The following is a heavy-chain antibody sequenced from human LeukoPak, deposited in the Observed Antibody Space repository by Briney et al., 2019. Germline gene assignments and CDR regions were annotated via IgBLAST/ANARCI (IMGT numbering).Heavy chain of an antibody. CDR1: GYSFTSYW. CDR2: IYPGDSDT. D-gene: IGHD3-10*01. CDR3: ARHVMVTMVRGVSGGPFDP. V-gene: IGHV5-51*01. Sequence: GESLKISSKGSGYSFTSYWIGWVRQMPGKGLEWMGIIYPGDSDTRYSPSFQGQVTISADKSISTAYLQWSSLKASDTAMYYCARHVMVTMVRGVSGGPFDPWGQGTLVTVSS. J-gene: IGHJ5*02.